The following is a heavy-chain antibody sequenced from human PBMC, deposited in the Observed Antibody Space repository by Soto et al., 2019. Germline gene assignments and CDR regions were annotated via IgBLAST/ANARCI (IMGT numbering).Heavy chain of an antibody. CDR3: ARDLGDYPLFYFDY. Sequence: GVSLRLSCAASGFTFSSYSMNWVRQAPGKGLEWVSSISSSSSYIYYADSVKGRFTISRDNAKNSLYLQMNSLRAEDTAVYYCARDLGDYPLFYFDYWGQGTLVTVSS. CDR2: ISSSSSYI. D-gene: IGHD4-17*01. J-gene: IGHJ4*02. V-gene: IGHV3-21*01. CDR1: GFTFSSYS.